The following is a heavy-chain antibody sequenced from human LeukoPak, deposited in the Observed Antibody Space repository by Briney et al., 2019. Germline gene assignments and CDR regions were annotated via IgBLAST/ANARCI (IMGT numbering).Heavy chain of an antibody. Sequence: PGGSLRLSCATSGFTFKDYAMSWVRQAPGKGLEWVSIISDGGDTTYYADSVKGRFTISRDNSKNTLYLQMNSLRAEDTAVYYCTTVDGPLRYFDWRVTIYFDYWGQGTLVTVSS. CDR2: ISDGGDTT. CDR1: GFTFKDYA. CDR3: TTVDGPLRYFDWRVTIYFDY. V-gene: IGHV3-23*01. J-gene: IGHJ4*02. D-gene: IGHD3-9*01.